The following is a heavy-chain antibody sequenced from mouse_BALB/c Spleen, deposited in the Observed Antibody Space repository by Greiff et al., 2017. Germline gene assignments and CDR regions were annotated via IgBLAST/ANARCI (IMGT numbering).Heavy chain of an antibody. Sequence: EVQLVESGGGLVQPGGSLKLSCAASGFTFSSYTMSWVRQTPEKRLEWVAYISNGGGSTYYPDTVKGRFTISRDNAKNTLYLQMSSLKSEDTAMYYCATLYGNYFAYWGQGTLVTVSA. CDR3: ATLYGNYFAY. D-gene: IGHD2-1*01. CDR2: ISNGGGST. CDR1: GFTFSSYT. J-gene: IGHJ3*01. V-gene: IGHV5-12-2*01.